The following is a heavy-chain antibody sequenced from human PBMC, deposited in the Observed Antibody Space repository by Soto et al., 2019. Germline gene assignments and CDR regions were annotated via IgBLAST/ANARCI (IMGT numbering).Heavy chain of an antibody. Sequence: ASVKVSCKASGYTFTSYGISWVRQAPGQGLEWMGWISAYNGNTNYAQKLQGRVTMTTDTSTSTAYMELRSLRSDDTAVYYCARESGYYYDSSGLDAFDIWGQGTMVTVSS. J-gene: IGHJ3*02. V-gene: IGHV1-18*04. CDR2: ISAYNGNT. D-gene: IGHD3-22*01. CDR3: ARESGYYYDSSGLDAFDI. CDR1: GYTFTSYG.